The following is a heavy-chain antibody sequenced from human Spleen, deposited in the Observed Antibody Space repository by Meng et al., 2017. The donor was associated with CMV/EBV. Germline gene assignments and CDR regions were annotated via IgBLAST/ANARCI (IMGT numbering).Heavy chain of an antibody. CDR3: ARGELLWDY. CDR2: MDYRGST. CDR1: GGSFSGYY. J-gene: IGHJ4*02. Sequence: QEQLPQWGAGLLKPSETLSLTCAVYGGSFSGYYWSWIRQPPGKGLEWIGYMDYRGSTFYNPSLKSRVTISVDTSKNQFSLKLSSVTAADTAVYFCARGELLWDYWGQGTLVTVSS. D-gene: IGHD2-2*01. V-gene: IGHV4-34*01.